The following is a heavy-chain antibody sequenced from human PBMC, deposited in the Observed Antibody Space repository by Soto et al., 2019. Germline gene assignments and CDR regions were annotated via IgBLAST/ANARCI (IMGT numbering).Heavy chain of an antibody. CDR3: ARTDWNYGPGVFDI. V-gene: IGHV3-33*01. CDR2: VWYDGSKE. CDR1: GFSFSTYG. Sequence: QVQLVEAGGGVVQPGRSLRLSCAASGFSFSTYGMYWVRQAPAGGLEWVALVWYDGSKEYYADSVKGRFTISRDNSKNTLYLQMNSLRAEDTAVYFCARTDWNYGPGVFDIWGQGTMVTVSS. D-gene: IGHD1-7*01. J-gene: IGHJ3*02.